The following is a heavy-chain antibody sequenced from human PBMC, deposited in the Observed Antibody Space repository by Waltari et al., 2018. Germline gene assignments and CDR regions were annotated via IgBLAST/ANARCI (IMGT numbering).Heavy chain of an antibody. Sequence: QVQLVQSGAEVKKPGSSVKVSCKASGGTFSSYTLSWVRQAPGNGLEWMGRIIPILGIANYAQKFQGRVTITADKSTSTAYMELSSLRSEDTAVYYCARVLGYCSGGSCHPYYFDYWGQGTLVTVSS. V-gene: IGHV1-69*02. D-gene: IGHD2-15*01. J-gene: IGHJ4*02. CDR1: GGTFSSYT. CDR3: ARVLGYCSGGSCHPYYFDY. CDR2: IIPILGIA.